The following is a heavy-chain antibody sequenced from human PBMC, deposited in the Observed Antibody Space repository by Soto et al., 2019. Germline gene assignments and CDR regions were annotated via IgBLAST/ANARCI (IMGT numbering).Heavy chain of an antibody. CDR3: ASGYDSAVASSGPSYYYYYMDV. J-gene: IGHJ6*03. D-gene: IGHD3-3*01. V-gene: IGHV4-34*01. Sequence: SETLSLTCAVYGGSFSGYYWSWIRQPPGKGLEWIGEINHSGSTNYNPSLKSRVTISVDTSKNQFSLKLSSVTAADTAVYYCASGYDSAVASSGPSYYYYYMDVWGKGTTVTVSS. CDR1: GGSFSGYY. CDR2: INHSGST.